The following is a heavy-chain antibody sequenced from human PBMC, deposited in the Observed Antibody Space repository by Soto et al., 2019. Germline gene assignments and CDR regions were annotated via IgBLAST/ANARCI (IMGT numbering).Heavy chain of an antibody. V-gene: IGHV3-11*01. CDR1: GFTFSDYY. Sequence: GGSLRLSCAASGFTFSDYYMSWIRQAPGKGLEWVSYISSSGSTIYYADSVKGRFTISRDNAKNSLYLQMNSLRAEDTAVYYCARILLWFGEPPYYMDVWGKGTTVTVSS. J-gene: IGHJ6*03. CDR3: ARILLWFGEPPYYMDV. CDR2: ISSSGSTI. D-gene: IGHD3-10*01.